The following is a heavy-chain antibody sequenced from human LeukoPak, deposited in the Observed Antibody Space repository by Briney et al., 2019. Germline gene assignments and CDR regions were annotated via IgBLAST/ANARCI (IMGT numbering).Heavy chain of an antibody. CDR1: GYTFTGYY. V-gene: IGHV1-2*02. Sequence: ASVKVSCKASGYTFTGYYMHWVRQAPGQGLEWMGWINPNSGGTNYAQKFQGRVTMTRDTSISTAYMELSRLRSDDTAVYYRARSSSGWNDAFDIWGQGTMVTVSS. D-gene: IGHD6-19*01. J-gene: IGHJ3*02. CDR2: INPNSGGT. CDR3: ARSSSGWNDAFDI.